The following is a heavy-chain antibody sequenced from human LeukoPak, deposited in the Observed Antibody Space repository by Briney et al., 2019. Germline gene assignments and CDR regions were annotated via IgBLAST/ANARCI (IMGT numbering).Heavy chain of an antibody. D-gene: IGHD3-10*01. CDR1: GFSFSGHW. J-gene: IGHJ6*02. CDR3: ARVGSYGMDV. V-gene: IGHV3-74*01. CDR2: ISPTGSTT. Sequence: GGSLRLSCSASGFSFSGHWMHWARQLPGKGLVWVSRISPTGSTTSYADSVKGRFTVSRDNAKNTLYLQVNNLRAGDTAVYYCARVGSYGMDVWGQGTTVTVSS.